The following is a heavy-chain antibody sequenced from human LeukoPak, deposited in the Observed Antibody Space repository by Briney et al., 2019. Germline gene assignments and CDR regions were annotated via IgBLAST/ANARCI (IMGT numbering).Heavy chain of an antibody. CDR1: GFTFSSYG. CDR2: IRYDGSNK. D-gene: IGHD6-13*01. V-gene: IGHV3-30*02. Sequence: GGSLRLSCAASGFTFSSYGMHWVRQAPGKGLEWVAFIRYDGSNKYYADSVKGRFTISRDNAKNSLYLQMNSLRAEDTALYYCARVQQLPSLGGYYMDVWGKGTTVTVSS. J-gene: IGHJ6*03. CDR3: ARVQQLPSLGGYYMDV.